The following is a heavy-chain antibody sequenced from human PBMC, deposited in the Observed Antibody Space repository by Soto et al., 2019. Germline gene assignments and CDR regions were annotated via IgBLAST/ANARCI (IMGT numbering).Heavy chain of an antibody. Sequence: EVQLLESGGGLVQPGGSLRLSCAASGFTFSSYAMSWVRQAPGKGLEWVSASSGSGGSTYYADSVKGRFTISRDNSKNTLYLQMNSLRAEDTAVYYCAKREPEDIVVVVAATRDDYWGQGTLVTVSS. CDR1: GFTFSSYA. CDR3: AKREPEDIVVVVAATRDDY. J-gene: IGHJ4*02. D-gene: IGHD2-15*01. V-gene: IGHV3-23*01. CDR2: SSGSGGST.